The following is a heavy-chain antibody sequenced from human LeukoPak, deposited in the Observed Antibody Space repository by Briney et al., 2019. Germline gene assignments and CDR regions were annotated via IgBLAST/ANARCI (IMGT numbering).Heavy chain of an antibody. Sequence: SETLSLTCAVYGGSFSGYYWSWIRQPPGKGLEWIGEINHSGSTNYNPSLKSRVTISVDTSKNQFSLKLSSVTAADTAVYYCAERVLRYFDWPRSPNWFDPWGQGTLVTVSS. J-gene: IGHJ5*02. CDR3: AERVLRYFDWPRSPNWFDP. CDR1: GGSFSGYY. D-gene: IGHD3-9*01. CDR2: INHSGST. V-gene: IGHV4-34*01.